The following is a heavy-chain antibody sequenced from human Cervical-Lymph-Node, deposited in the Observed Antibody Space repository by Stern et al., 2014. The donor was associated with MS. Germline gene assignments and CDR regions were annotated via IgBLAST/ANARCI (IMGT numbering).Heavy chain of an antibody. J-gene: IGHJ4*02. V-gene: IGHV1-69*01. D-gene: IGHD3-22*01. Sequence: VQLVESGAEVKKPGSSVKVSCKASGGTFSSYAISWVRQAPGQGLEWMGGIVHIFGTASYAQKFQGRVTITADESTSTAYMELSSLRSEDTAVYYCARVARYYDGSGYLDYWGQGTLVTVSS. CDR2: IVHIFGTA. CDR1: GGTFSSYA. CDR3: ARVARYYDGSGYLDY.